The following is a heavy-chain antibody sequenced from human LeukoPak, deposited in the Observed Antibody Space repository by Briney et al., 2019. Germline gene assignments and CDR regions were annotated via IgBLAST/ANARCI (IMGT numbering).Heavy chain of an antibody. V-gene: IGHV3-48*03. J-gene: IGHJ6*04. CDR2: ISSSVSTI. CDR1: GSTFSSYE. D-gene: IGHD3-10*02. CDR3: AELGITMIGGV. Sequence: TGGSLRLSCAASGSTFSSYEMNWVRQAPGKGLEWVSYISSSVSTIYYADSVKGRFTISRDNAKNSLYLQMNSLRAEDTAVYYCAELGITMIGGVWGKGTTVTISS.